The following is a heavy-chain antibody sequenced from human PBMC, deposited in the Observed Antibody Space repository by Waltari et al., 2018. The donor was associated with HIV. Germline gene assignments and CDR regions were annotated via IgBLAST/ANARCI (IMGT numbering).Heavy chain of an antibody. V-gene: IGHV3-11*01. D-gene: IGHD2-2*01. CDR2: ISSSGSTI. J-gene: IGHJ4*02. CDR1: GFTFVHYY. Sequence: QVQLVESGGGSFKPGGSLCPSCAASGFTFVHYYMSWIPQAPGKGLEWVSYISSSGSTIYYADSVEGRFTISRDNAKNSLYLQMNSLRAEDTAVYYCARAEYQLLYFDYWGQGTLVTVSS. CDR3: ARAEYQLLYFDY.